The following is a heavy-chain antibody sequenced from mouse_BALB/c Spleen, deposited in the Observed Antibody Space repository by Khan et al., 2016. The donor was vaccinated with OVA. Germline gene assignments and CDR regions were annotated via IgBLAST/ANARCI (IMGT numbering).Heavy chain of an antibody. Sequence: EVQLVESGPELVKPGTSVKMSCKSPGYRFTSYIIHWVKQKPGQGLEWIGYINPYNGASMHNEQFKGKATLTSDQSTNTAYRELSSLTSEDSAVYYCARGNGQSYKYDYWGEGTNLTVSS. CDR2: INPYNGAS. J-gene: IGHJ2*01. V-gene: IGHV1S136*01. CDR1: GYRFTSYI. CDR3: ARGNGQSYKYDY. D-gene: IGHD3-1*01.